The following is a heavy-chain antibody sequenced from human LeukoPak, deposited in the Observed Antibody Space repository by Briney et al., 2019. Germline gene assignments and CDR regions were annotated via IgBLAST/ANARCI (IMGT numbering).Heavy chain of an antibody. CDR3: ARGPHCSSTSCYSFFAFDI. Sequence: GESLKISCKGSGYSFSSYWIGWVRQMPGKGLEGMGIVWPGDSDTRDSPPFQGQVTISADKSISTAYLQWSSLKASDPAMYYCARGPHCSSTSCYSFFAFDIWGQGTMVTVSS. J-gene: IGHJ3*02. V-gene: IGHV5-51*01. D-gene: IGHD2-2*01. CDR1: GYSFSSYW. CDR2: VWPGDSDT.